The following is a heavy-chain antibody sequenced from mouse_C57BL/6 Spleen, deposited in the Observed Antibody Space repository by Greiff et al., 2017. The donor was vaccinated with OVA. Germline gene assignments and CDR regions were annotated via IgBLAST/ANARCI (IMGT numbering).Heavy chain of an antibody. V-gene: IGHV3-6*01. CDR3: ASLNYLYAMDY. D-gene: IGHD2-1*01. J-gene: IGHJ4*01. CDR2: ISYDGSN. CDR1: GYSITSGYY. Sequence: EVQLQQSGPGLVKPSQSLSLTCSVTGYSITSGYYWNWIRQFPGNKLEWMGYISYDGSNNYNPSLKNRISITRDTSKNQFFLKLNSVTTEDTATYYCASLNYLYAMDYWGQGTSVTVSS.